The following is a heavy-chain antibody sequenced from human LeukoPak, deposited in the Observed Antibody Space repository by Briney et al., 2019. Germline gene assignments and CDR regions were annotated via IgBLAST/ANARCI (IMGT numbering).Heavy chain of an antibody. D-gene: IGHD3-10*01. J-gene: IGHJ4*02. V-gene: IGHV1-18*01. CDR2: ISAYNGNT. CDR1: GGTFSSYA. CDR3: ARDSVTMVRGVINYFDY. Sequence: ASVKVSCTASGGTFSSYAISWVRQAPGQGLEWMGWISAYNGNTNYAQKLQGRVTMTTDTSTSTAYMELRSLRSDDTAVYYCARDSVTMVRGVINYFDYWGQGTLVTVSS.